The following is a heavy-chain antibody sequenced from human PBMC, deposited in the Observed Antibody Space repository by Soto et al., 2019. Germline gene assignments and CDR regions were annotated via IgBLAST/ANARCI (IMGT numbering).Heavy chain of an antibody. V-gene: IGHV6-1*01. CDR1: GDSVSNNGAT. Sequence: SQTLSLTCAICGDSVSNNGATWNCISQSPSRGLEWLGRAYYRSRWQYDYATSVRSRITINPDTSKNQFSLQLSSVTPEDTAVYYCARDPPDFNSGFDSWGQGSLVTVSS. J-gene: IGHJ4*02. CDR3: ARDPPDFNSGFDS. D-gene: IGHD1-26*01. CDR2: AYYRSRWQY.